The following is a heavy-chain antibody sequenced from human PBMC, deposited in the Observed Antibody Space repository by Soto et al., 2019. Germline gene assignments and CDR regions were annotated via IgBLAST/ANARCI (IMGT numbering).Heavy chain of an antibody. CDR2: VSTSGRST. CDR1: GFIFSEST. V-gene: IGHV3-64D*06. Sequence: VGSLRLSCSASGFIFSESTIYWVRQVPGKGLEAISAVSTSGRSTYYADSVKDRFTISRDNSKNTLFLQMGSLRPEDTAIYYLVKQGYSLDGVAFEYWGQGTQLSVSS. D-gene: IGHD5-18*01. J-gene: IGHJ4*03. CDR3: VKQGYSLDGVAFEY.